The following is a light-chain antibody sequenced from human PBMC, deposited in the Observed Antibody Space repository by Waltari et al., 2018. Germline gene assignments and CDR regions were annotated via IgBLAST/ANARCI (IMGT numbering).Light chain of an antibody. CDR3: QQSYTAPWT. Sequence: DIQMTQSPSSLSASVGDRVTITCRARQTVRTSLHWFQQKSGRAPKLLIYSASKLQSGVPARFSGSGSGTDFTLTISSLQPEDFATYYCQQSYTAPWTFGPGTKVEIE. CDR2: SAS. V-gene: IGKV1-39*01. J-gene: IGKJ1*01. CDR1: QTVRTS.